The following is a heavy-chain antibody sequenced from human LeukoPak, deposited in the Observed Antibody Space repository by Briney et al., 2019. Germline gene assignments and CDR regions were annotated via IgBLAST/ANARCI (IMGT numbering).Heavy chain of an antibody. J-gene: IGHJ4*02. CDR1: GFSLSTSGV. CDR3: ARMGGPMTEIGY. CDR2: IYHRGSP. V-gene: IGHV4-38-2*02. D-gene: IGHD3-16*01. Sequence: SGPTLVKPTQTLTLTCTFSGFSLSTSGVGVGWIRQSPGKGLEWIGSIYHRGSPDYNPSLRSRLTISIDTSKNQFSLTVRSVTAADTAVYYCARMGGPMTEIGYWGQGILVTVSS.